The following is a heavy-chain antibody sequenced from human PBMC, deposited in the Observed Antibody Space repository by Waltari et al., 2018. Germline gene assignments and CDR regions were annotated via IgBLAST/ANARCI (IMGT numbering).Heavy chain of an antibody. CDR3: ATVAYCGGDCHHLRKDAFDI. Sequence: QVQLQQWGAGLLKPSETLSLTCAVYGGSFSGYYWSWIRQPPGKGLEWIGEINHSGSTNYNPSLKSRVTISVDTSKNQFSLKLSSVTAADTAVYYCATVAYCGGDCHHLRKDAFDIWGQGTMVTVSS. V-gene: IGHV4-34*01. CDR2: INHSGST. J-gene: IGHJ3*02. CDR1: GGSFSGYY. D-gene: IGHD2-21*01.